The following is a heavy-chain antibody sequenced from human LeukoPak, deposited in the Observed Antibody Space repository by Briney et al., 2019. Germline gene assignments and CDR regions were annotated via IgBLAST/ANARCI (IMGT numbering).Heavy chain of an antibody. J-gene: IGHJ2*01. V-gene: IGHV3-21*01. Sequence: GGSLRLSCAASGFTFSSYSMNWVRQAPGKGLEWVSSISSSSSYIYYADSVKGRFTISSDNAKNSLYLQMNSLRAEDTAVYYCARDQVHGAFDLWGRGTLVTVSS. CDR3: ARDQVHGAFDL. CDR1: GFTFSSYS. CDR2: ISSSSSYI.